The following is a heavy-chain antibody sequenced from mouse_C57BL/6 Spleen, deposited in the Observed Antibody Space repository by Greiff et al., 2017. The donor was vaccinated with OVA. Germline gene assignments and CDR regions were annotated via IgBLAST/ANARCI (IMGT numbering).Heavy chain of an antibody. V-gene: IGHV5-16*01. CDR3: ARGSLGYYGSSYLLDY. CDR1: GFTFSDYY. J-gene: IGHJ2*01. D-gene: IGHD1-1*01. Sequence: EVKVEESEGGLVQPGSSMKLSCTASGFTFSDYYMAWVRQVPEKGLEWVANINYDGSSTYYLASLKSRFIISRDNAKNILYLQMSSLKSEDTATYYCARGSLGYYGSSYLLDYWGQGTTLTVSS. CDR2: INYDGSST.